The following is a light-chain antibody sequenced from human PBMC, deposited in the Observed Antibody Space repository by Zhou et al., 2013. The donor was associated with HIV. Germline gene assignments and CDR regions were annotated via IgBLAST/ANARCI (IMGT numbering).Light chain of an antibody. CDR3: QQYNNWPRT. Sequence: EIVMTQSPATLSFSPGERAALSCRASQSVSSNLAWYQQQPGQAPRLLMYGASTRATGIPARFSGSGAGTEFTLTISSLQSEDFAVYYCQQYNNWPRTFGQGTKVEIK. CDR2: GAS. V-gene: IGKV3D-15*01. J-gene: IGKJ1*01. CDR1: QSVSSN.